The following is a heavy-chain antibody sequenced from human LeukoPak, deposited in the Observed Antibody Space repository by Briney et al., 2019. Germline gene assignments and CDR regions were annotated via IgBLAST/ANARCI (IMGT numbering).Heavy chain of an antibody. Sequence: PSQTLSLTCAVSGGSISSGGYSWSWIRQPPGKGLEWIGYIYHSGSTYYNPSLKSRVTISVDRSKNQFSLKLSSVTAADTAVYYCARRAAAGIAPFDYWGQGTLVTVSS. D-gene: IGHD6-13*01. V-gene: IGHV4-30-2*01. CDR1: GGSISSGGYS. CDR3: ARRAAAGIAPFDY. CDR2: IYHSGST. J-gene: IGHJ4*02.